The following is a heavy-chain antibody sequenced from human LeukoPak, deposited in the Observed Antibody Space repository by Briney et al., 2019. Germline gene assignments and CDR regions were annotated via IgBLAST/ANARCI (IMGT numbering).Heavy chain of an antibody. Sequence: SETLSLTCTVSGGSISSYYWGWIRQPPGKGLEWIGSIYYSGSTYYNPSLKSRVTISVDTSKNQFSLKLSSVTAADTAVYYCASSHLYGSGSSLRYYYYYGMDVWGQGTTVTVSS. J-gene: IGHJ6*02. CDR3: ASSHLYGSGSSLRYYYYYGMDV. V-gene: IGHV4-39*01. CDR2: IYYSGST. D-gene: IGHD3-10*01. CDR1: GGSISSYY.